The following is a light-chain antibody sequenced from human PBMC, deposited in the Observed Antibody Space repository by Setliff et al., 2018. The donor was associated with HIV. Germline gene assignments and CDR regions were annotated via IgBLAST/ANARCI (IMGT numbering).Light chain of an antibody. CDR2: WAS. J-gene: IGKJ2*01. Sequence: DIVMTQSPDSLPVSLGERATINCKSSQTIFNTSNNKNYLAWYQQKAGQPPKLLIYWASTRASGVPDRISGSGSGTDFTLPISSLQAEDGAVYYCQQYYSTSYTFGQGTK. CDR1: QTIFNTSNNKNY. CDR3: QQYYSTSYT. V-gene: IGKV4-1*01.